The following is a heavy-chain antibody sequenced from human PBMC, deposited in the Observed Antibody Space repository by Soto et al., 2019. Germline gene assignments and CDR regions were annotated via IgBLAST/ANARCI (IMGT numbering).Heavy chain of an antibody. CDR3: ARDYDSSGYHRYYFDY. CDR1: GFTFSSYG. J-gene: IGHJ4*02. D-gene: IGHD3-22*01. CDR2: IWYDGSNK. Sequence: QVQLVESGGGVVQPGRSLRLSCAASGFTFSSYGMHWVRQAPGKGLEWVAVIWYDGSNKYYADSVKGRFTISRDNSKNXLYLQTNSLRAEETAVYYCARDYDSSGYHRYYFDYWGQGTLVTVS. V-gene: IGHV3-33*01.